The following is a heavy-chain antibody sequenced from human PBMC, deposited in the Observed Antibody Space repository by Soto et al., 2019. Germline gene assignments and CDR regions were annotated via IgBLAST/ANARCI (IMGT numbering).Heavy chain of an antibody. J-gene: IGHJ6*02. CDR2: IDWDDDK. CDR1: GFSLSTSGMC. Sequence: GSGPTLVNPTQTLTLTCTFSGFSLSTSGMCVSWIRQPPGKALEWLALIDWDDDKYYSTSLKTRLTISKDTSKNQVVLTMTNMDPVDTATYYCARAVDTGMADYYYYGLDVWGQGTTVTVSS. D-gene: IGHD5-18*01. CDR3: ARAVDTGMADYYYYGLDV. V-gene: IGHV2-70*01.